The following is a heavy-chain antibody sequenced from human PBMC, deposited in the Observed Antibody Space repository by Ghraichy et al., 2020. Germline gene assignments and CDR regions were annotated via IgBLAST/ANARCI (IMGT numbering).Heavy chain of an antibody. Sequence: SETLSLTCAVYGGSFSGYYWSWIRQPPGKGLEWIGEINHSGSANYNPSLKSQVTISVDTSKNQFSLNLSSVTAADTAVYYCARGGIVGATPKTEYFQHWGHGTLVTVSS. CDR2: INHSGSA. CDR1: GGSFSGYY. D-gene: IGHD1-26*01. J-gene: IGHJ1*01. V-gene: IGHV4-34*01. CDR3: ARGGIVGATPKTEYFQH.